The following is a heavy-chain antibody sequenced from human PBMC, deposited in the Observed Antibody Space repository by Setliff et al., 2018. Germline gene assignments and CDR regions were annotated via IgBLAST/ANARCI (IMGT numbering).Heavy chain of an antibody. D-gene: IGHD4-4*01. CDR3: AKGAHFSNYARVFDP. CDR1: GFTFDDFG. CDR2: INWSGGTA. J-gene: IGHJ5*02. Sequence: AGGSLRLSCEGFGFTFDDFGMSWIRQSPGKGLEWVAGINWSGGTAGYADSVRGRFAISRDNAKSSVYLQMSSLRAEDTAFYFCAKGAHFSNYARVFDPWGQGTLVTVSS. V-gene: IGHV3-20*04.